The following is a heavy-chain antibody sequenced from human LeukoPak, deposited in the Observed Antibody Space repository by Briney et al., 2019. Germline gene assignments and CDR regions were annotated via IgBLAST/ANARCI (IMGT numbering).Heavy chain of an antibody. D-gene: IGHD1-26*01. CDR1: GGSISSYY. V-gene: IGHV4-59*08. CDR3: ASLVGATEYYFDY. Sequence: WETLSLTCTVSGGSISSYYWSWIRQPPGKGLEWIGCIYYSGSTNYNPSLKSRVTISVDTSKNQFSLKLSSVTAADTAVDYCASLVGATEYYFDYWGQGTLVTVSS. J-gene: IGHJ4*02. CDR2: IYYSGST.